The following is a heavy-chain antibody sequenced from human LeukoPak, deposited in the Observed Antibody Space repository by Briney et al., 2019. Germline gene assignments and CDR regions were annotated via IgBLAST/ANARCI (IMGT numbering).Heavy chain of an antibody. D-gene: IGHD3-10*01. Sequence: ASVKVSCKASGYTFTSYYMHWVRQAPGQGLEWMGIINPSGGSTSYAQKFQGRVTMTRDTSTSTVYMELSSLRSEDTAAYYCARDRAYGSGRGIFDYWGQGTLVTVSS. V-gene: IGHV1-46*01. CDR2: INPSGGST. CDR1: GYTFTSYY. CDR3: ARDRAYGSGRGIFDY. J-gene: IGHJ4*02.